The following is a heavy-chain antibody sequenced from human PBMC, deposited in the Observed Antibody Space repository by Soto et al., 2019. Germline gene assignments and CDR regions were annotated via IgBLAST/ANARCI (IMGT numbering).Heavy chain of an antibody. CDR1: GFTFSRYP. D-gene: IGHD1-26*01. V-gene: IGHV3-30-3*01. J-gene: IGHJ4*02. CDR3: AKGLGSYYFDY. Sequence: QVQLVESGGGVVQPGRSLRLSCAASGFTFSRYPMYWVRQAPGNGLEWVAVIPYDGNNKYYADSVKGRFTISRDNAKNTLYLQMNNLRPEDTAVYDCAKGLGSYYFDYWGQGTLVTVSS. CDR2: IPYDGNNK.